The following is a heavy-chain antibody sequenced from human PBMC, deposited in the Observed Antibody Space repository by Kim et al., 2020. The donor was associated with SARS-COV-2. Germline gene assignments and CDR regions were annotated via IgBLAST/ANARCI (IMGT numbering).Heavy chain of an antibody. Sequence: ADSVKGRFTVSRDITKATLYLQRNSRRAEDTALYYCAKDHPSSGWPAFDSWGQGTLVTVSS. D-gene: IGHD6-19*01. CDR3: AKDHPSSGWPAFDS. V-gene: IGHV3-23*01. J-gene: IGHJ4*02.